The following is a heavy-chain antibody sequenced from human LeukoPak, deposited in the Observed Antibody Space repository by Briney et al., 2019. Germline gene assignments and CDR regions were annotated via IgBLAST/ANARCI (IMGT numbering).Heavy chain of an antibody. CDR1: GFTFDDYA. V-gene: IGHV3-9*01. CDR3: AKDIAYYYDSRGGFDI. D-gene: IGHD3-22*01. J-gene: IGHJ3*02. Sequence: GRSLRLSCAASGFTFDDYAMHWVRQAPGKGLEWVSGISWNSGSIGYADSVKGRFTISRDNAKNSLYLQMNSLRAEDTALYYCAKDIAYYYDSRGGFDIWGQGTMVTVSS. CDR2: ISWNSGSI.